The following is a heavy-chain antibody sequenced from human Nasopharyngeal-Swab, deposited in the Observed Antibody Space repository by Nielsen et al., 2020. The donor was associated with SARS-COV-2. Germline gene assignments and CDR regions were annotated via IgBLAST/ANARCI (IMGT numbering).Heavy chain of an antibody. J-gene: IGHJ4*02. D-gene: IGHD3-3*01. V-gene: IGHV4-39*07. CDR3: ARGLRFLEWLSDY. CDR2: IYYSGST. CDR1: GGSISSSSYY. Sequence: SETLSLTCTVSGGSISSSSYYWGWIRQPPGKGLEWIGSIYYSGSTYYNPSLKSRVTISVDTSKNQFSLKLSSVTAADTAVYYCARGLRFLEWLSDYWGQGTLVTVSS.